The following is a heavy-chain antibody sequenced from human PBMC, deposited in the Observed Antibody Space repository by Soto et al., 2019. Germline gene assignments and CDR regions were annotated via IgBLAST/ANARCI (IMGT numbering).Heavy chain of an antibody. CDR2: ISAYNGNT. CDR3: ARGELYGDYVSNYYYYGMDV. V-gene: IGHV1-18*01. Sequence: ASVKVSCKASGYTFTSYGISWVRQAPGQGLEWMGWISAYNGNTNYAQKLQGRVTITADKSTSTAYMELSSLRSEDTAVYYCARGELYGDYVSNYYYYGMDVWGQGTTVTVSS. CDR1: GYTFTSYG. J-gene: IGHJ6*02. D-gene: IGHD4-17*01.